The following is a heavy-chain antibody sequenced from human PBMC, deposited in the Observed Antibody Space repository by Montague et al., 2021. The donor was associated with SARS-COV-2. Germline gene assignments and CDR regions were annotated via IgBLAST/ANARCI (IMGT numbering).Heavy chain of an antibody. J-gene: IGHJ6*02. V-gene: IGHV6-1*01. CDR1: GDSVSSNSAT. CDR2: TYYRSKWYN. Sequence: CAISGDSVSSNSATWNWVRQSPSRGLEWLGRTYYRSKWYNDYAVXVRGRVTINPDTSKNQLSLQLNSVTPEDTAIYYCTSAREGDYNVMDVWGQGTTVTASS. CDR3: TSAREGDYNVMDV. D-gene: IGHD3-16*01.